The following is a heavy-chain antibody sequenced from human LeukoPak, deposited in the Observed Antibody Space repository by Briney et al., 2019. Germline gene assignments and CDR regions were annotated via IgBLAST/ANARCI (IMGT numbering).Heavy chain of an antibody. CDR2: INPSGGST. D-gene: IGHD2-2*02. CDR3: ATIDCSSTSCYRG. Sequence: ASVKVSCKASGYTFTSYYMHWARQAPGQGLEWMGIINPSGGSTSYAQKFQGRVTMTRDTSTSTVYMELSSLRSEDTAVYYCATIDCSSTSCYRGWGQGTLVTVPS. J-gene: IGHJ4*02. CDR1: GYTFTSYY. V-gene: IGHV1-46*03.